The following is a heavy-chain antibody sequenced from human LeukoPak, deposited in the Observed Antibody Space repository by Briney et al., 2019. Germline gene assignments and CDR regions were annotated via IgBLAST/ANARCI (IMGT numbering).Heavy chain of an antibody. Sequence: SETLSLTCTVSGGSISSGSYYWSWIRQPAGKGLEWIGRIYTSGSTNYNPSLKSRVTISVDTSKNQFSLKLSPVTAADTAVYYCARTYDSSGYYIPDAFDIWGQGTMVTVSS. V-gene: IGHV4-61*02. D-gene: IGHD3-22*01. CDR2: IYTSGST. J-gene: IGHJ3*02. CDR1: GGSISSGSYY. CDR3: ARTYDSSGYYIPDAFDI.